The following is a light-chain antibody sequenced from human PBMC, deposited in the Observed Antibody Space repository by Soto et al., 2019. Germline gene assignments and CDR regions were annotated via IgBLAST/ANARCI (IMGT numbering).Light chain of an antibody. CDR3: SSHGGSNNLYV. J-gene: IGLJ1*01. V-gene: IGLV2-8*01. CDR2: EVS. Sequence: QSALTQPPSASGSLGQSVTISCIGTSSDVGAYNYVSWYQQHPGKVPKLMIYEVSKRPSGVPDRFSASKSGNTASLTVSGLQAEDEADDCCSSHGGSNNLYVFGTGTKVTVL. CDR1: SSDVGAYNY.